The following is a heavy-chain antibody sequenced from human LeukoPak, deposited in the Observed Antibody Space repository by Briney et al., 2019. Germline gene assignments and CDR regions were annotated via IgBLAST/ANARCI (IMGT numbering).Heavy chain of an antibody. CDR2: IILIFGTA. J-gene: IGHJ5*02. CDR3: GMSSTSPLGWFDP. CDR1: GGTFSSYA. D-gene: IGHD2-2*01. Sequence: SVKVSCKASGGTFSSYAISWVRQAPGQGLEWMGGIILIFGTANYAQKFQGRVTITADESTSTAYMELSSLRSEDTAVYYCGMSSTSPLGWFDPWGQGTLVTVSS. V-gene: IGHV1-69*13.